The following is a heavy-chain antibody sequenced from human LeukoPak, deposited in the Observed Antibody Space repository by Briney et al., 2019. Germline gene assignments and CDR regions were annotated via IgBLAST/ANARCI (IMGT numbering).Heavy chain of an antibody. J-gene: IGHJ4*02. CDR3: VREMAIFSRGPFDY. D-gene: IGHD5-24*01. CDR2: INHSGST. CDR1: GGSFSGYY. Sequence: SETLSLTCAVYGGSFSGYYWSWIRQPPGKGLEWIGEINHSGSTYYNPSLKSRVTISVDTSKNQFSLRLNSVTVADTAVYYCVREMAIFSRGPFDYWGQGTLVTVSS. V-gene: IGHV4-34*01.